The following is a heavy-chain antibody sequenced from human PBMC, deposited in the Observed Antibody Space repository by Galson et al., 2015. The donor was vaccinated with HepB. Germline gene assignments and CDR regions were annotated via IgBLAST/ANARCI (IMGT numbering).Heavy chain of an antibody. CDR2: IRSNANSYAT. V-gene: IGHV3-73*01. D-gene: IGHD2-2*01. CDR1: GFTFSGSA. Sequence: SLRLSCAASGFTFSGSAMHWVRQASGKGLEWVGRIRSNANSYATAYAASVKGRFTISRDDSKNTAYLQMNSLKTEDTAVYYCTRPHREIVVVPAANGGRGGYYYYGMDVWGQGTTVTVSS. CDR3: TRPHREIVVVPAANGGRGGYYYYGMDV. J-gene: IGHJ6*02.